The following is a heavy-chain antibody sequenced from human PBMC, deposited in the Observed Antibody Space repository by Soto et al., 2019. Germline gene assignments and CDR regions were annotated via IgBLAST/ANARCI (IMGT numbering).Heavy chain of an antibody. V-gene: IGHV3-21*01. Sequence: PGGSLRLSCVASGFTFRSYTMNWVRQSPGKGLEWVSAIRGFSPYTFDADSVKGRFTISRDNAKNSLYLQMNSLRAEDTAVYYCARDRGYDAHDYYYNAMDVWGQGPWSPSP. CDR2: IRGFSPYT. CDR1: GFTFRSYT. J-gene: IGHJ6*02. CDR3: ARDRGYDAHDYYYNAMDV. D-gene: IGHD2-15*01.